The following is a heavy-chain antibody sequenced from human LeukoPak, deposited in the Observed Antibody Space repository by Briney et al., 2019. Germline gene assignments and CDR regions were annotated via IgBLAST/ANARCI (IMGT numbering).Heavy chain of an antibody. CDR1: GDSISSGSHY. CDR2: IQTSGST. D-gene: IGHD6-13*01. V-gene: IGHV4-61*02. Sequence: SQTLSLTCIVSGDSISSGSHYWSWIRQPAGKGLEWIGRIQTSGSTNYNPSLKSRVTISVYTSKNQFSLKLSSVTAADTAVYYCAIAVVSAAAGTSGYFQHWGQGTLVTVSS. CDR3: AIAVVSAAAGTSGYFQH. J-gene: IGHJ1*01.